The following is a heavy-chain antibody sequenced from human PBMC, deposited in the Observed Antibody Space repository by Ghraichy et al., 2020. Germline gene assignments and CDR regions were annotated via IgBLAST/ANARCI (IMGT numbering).Heavy chain of an antibody. D-gene: IGHD4-23*01. CDR3: AKNTVVTPENHLDY. Sequence: GGSLRLSCAASGFTFSSYGMHWVRQAPGKGLEWVAFIRYDGSNKYYADSMKGRFTISRDNSKNTLYLQMNSLRAEDTAVYYCAKNTVVTPENHLDYGGQGTPVT. V-gene: IGHV3-30*02. CDR1: GFTFSSYG. J-gene: IGHJ4*02. CDR2: IRYDGSNK.